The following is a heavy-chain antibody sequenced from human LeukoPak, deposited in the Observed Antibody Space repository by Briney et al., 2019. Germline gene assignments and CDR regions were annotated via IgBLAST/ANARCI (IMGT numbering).Heavy chain of an antibody. J-gene: IGHJ5*02. CDR3: ARQPRSITIFGVVIPNWFDP. CDR1: GYTFTSYD. V-gene: IGHV1-8*03. D-gene: IGHD3-3*01. Sequence: ASVKVSCTASGYTFTSYDINWVRQATGQGLEWMGWMNPNSGNTGYAQKFQGRVTITRNTSISTAYMELSSLRSEDTAVYYCARQPRSITIFGVVIPNWFDPWGQGTLVTVSS. CDR2: MNPNSGNT.